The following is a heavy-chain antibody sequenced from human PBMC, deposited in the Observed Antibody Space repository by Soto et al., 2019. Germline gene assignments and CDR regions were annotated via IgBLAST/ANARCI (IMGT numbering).Heavy chain of an antibody. CDR3: ARGPRGAVAGVYYYYYYGMDV. J-gene: IGHJ6*02. Sequence: GGSLRLSCAASGFTFSSYAMHWVRQAPGKGLEYVSAIGTAGDTYYPGSVKGRFTISRENAKNSLYLQMNSLRAGDTAVYYCARGPRGAVAGVYYYYYYGMDVWGQGTTVTVSS. CDR2: IGTAGDT. CDR1: GFTFSSYA. V-gene: IGHV3-13*04. D-gene: IGHD6-19*01.